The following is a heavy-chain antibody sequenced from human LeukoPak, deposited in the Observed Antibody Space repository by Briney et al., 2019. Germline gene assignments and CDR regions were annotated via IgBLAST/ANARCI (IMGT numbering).Heavy chain of an antibody. V-gene: IGHV1-46*01. CDR3: ARDQEGFAY. J-gene: IGHJ4*02. Sequence: ASVNVSCKASGYTFTNNYLHWVRPAPGQGLEWRGMIYPRDGSTSYAQNFQGRVTVTRDTSTTTVHMELSGLRYEDTAVYYCARDQEGFAYWGQGTVVTVSS. CDR1: GYTFTNNY. CDR2: IYPRDGST.